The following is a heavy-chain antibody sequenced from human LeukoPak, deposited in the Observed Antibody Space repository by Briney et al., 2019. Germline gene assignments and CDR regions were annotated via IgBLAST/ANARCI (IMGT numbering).Heavy chain of an antibody. CDR1: VYTFTGYY. D-gene: IGHD6-13*01. J-gene: IGHJ4*02. CDR3: ARVETIRGIAAAGPDFDY. Sequence: GASVKVSCKASVYTFTGYYMHWVRQAPGQGLEWMGWINPNSGGTNYAQKFQGRVTMTRDTSISTAYMELSRLRSDDTAVYYCARVETIRGIAAAGPDFDYWGQGTLVTVSS. V-gene: IGHV1-2*02. CDR2: INPNSGGT.